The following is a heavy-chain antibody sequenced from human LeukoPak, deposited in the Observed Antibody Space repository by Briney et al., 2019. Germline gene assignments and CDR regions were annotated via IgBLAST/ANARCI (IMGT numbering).Heavy chain of an antibody. J-gene: IGHJ4*02. D-gene: IGHD3-22*01. V-gene: IGHV3-7*05. CDR3: AREYYSDSSGSDY. CDR1: GFTFSSYW. CDR2: INQDGSEK. Sequence: GGSLRLSCAASGFTFSSYWMSWVRQAPGRGLEWVANINQDGSEKYSVDSVKGRFTISRDNAKNSLYLQMSSLRAEDTAVYYCAREYYSDSSGSDYWGQGTLVTVSS.